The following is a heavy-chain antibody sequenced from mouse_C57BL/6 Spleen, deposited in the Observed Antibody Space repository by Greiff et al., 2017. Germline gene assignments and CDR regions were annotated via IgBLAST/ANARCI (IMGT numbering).Heavy chain of an antibody. CDR1: GFTFSDYY. CDR3: ARRIYDGYSYYFDY. D-gene: IGHD2-3*01. Sequence: EVMLVESEGGLVQPGSSMKLSCTASGFTFSDYYMAWVRQVPEKGLEWVANINYDGSSTYYLDSLKSRFIISRDNAKNILYLQMSSLKSEDTATYYCARRIYDGYSYYFDYWGQGTTLTVSS. CDR2: INYDGSST. V-gene: IGHV5-16*01. J-gene: IGHJ2*01.